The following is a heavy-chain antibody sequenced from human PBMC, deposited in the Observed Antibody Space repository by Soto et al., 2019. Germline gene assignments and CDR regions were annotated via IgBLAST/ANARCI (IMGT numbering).Heavy chain of an antibody. CDR1: GGSISSGGYY. J-gene: IGHJ4*02. D-gene: IGHD4-17*01. CDR2: IYYSGST. CDR3: ARAPSPTVITAYYFDY. Sequence: QVQLQESGPGLVKPSQTLSLTCTVSGGSISSGGYYWSWIRQLPGKGLEWIGYIYYSGSTYYNPSLKSRVTRPVDTSNNHFSLKPSSVTAADTAVYYCARAPSPTVITAYYFDYWGQGTLVTVSS. V-gene: IGHV4-31*03.